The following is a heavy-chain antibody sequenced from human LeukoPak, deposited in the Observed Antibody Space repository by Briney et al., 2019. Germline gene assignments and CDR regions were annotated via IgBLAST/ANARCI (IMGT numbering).Heavy chain of an antibody. CDR1: GYTFTSYY. J-gene: IGHJ6*03. CDR2: INPSGGTT. D-gene: IGHD4-11*01. Sequence: EASVKVSCKASGYTFTSYYMHWVRQAPGHGLEWLGIINPSGGTTSYAQKFQGRVTMTRDTSISTAYMELSRLRSDDTAVYYCARVISNYGHYYMDVWGKGTTVTVSS. CDR3: ARVISNYGHYYMDV. V-gene: IGHV1-46*01.